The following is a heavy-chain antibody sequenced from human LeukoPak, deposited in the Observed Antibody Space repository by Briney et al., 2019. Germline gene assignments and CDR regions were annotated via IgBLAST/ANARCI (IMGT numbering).Heavy chain of an antibody. D-gene: IGHD5-18*01. CDR1: GFTFNRYW. CDR3: ARDEGYSYGYGH. CDR2: IKQDGSAK. V-gene: IGHV3-7*01. Sequence: GGSLRLSCAASGFTFNRYWMSWVRQAPGKELQWVANIKQDGSAKYYVDSVKGRFTISRDNAKNSLYLQMKSLRAEDTAVYYCARDEGYSYGYGHWGQGTLVTVSS. J-gene: IGHJ4*02.